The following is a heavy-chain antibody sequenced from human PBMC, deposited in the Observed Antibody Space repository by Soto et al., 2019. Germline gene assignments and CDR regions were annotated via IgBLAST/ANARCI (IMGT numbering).Heavy chain of an antibody. CDR1: GGSISSGVYY. J-gene: IGHJ6*02. D-gene: IGHD3-16*01. V-gene: IGHV4-31*03. CDR2: IYYSGST. CDR3: ARDLGNGMDV. Sequence: QVQLQESGPGLVKPSQTLSLTCTVSGGSISSGVYYWSWIRQHPGKGLECIGHIYYSGSTYYNPSLKSRLSRSLDTSKNQFSLRLTSVTAADTAVYYCARDLGNGMDVWGQGTTVTVSS.